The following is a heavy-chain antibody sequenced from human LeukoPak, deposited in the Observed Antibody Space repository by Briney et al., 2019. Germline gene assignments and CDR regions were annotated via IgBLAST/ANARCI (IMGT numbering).Heavy chain of an antibody. Sequence: SATLSLTCPVSGGPISSQYWSWIRQPPGKGLEWIGYIYYSGSTSYNPSLKSRVTISVDTSKNQFSLRLSSVTAADTAVYYCARDIISEYSSSHSHFDPWGQGTLVTVSS. D-gene: IGHD6-6*01. V-gene: IGHV4-59*11. J-gene: IGHJ5*02. CDR1: GGPISSQY. CDR3: ARDIISEYSSSHSHFDP. CDR2: IYYSGST.